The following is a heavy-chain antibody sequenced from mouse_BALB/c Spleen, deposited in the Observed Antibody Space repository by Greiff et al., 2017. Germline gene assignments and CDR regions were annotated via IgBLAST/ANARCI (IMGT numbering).Heavy chain of an antibody. J-gene: IGHJ4*01. CDR3: ASYSGLLRYAMDY. Sequence: EVQLVESGGGLVQPGGSRKLSCAASGFTFSSFGMHWVRQAPEKGLEWVAYISSGSSTIYYADTVKGRFTISRDNPKNTLFLQMTSLRSEDTAMYYCASYSGLLRYAMDYWGQGTSVTVSS. CDR1: GFTFSSFG. V-gene: IGHV5-17*02. CDR2: ISSGSSTI. D-gene: IGHD1-1*01.